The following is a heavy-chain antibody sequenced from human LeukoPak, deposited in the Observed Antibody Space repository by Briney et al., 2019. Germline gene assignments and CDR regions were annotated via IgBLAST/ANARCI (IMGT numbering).Heavy chain of an antibody. D-gene: IGHD6-13*01. V-gene: IGHV4-59*08. CDR3: ARHGAAAADPFDP. CDR2: IYYSGST. J-gene: IGHJ5*02. CDR1: GGSISSYY. Sequence: PSETLSLTCTVSGGSISSYYWSWIRQPPGKGLEWIGYIYYSGSTNYNPSLKSRVTISVDTSKNQFSLKLSSVTAADTAVYYCARHGAAAADPFDPWGQGTLVTVSS.